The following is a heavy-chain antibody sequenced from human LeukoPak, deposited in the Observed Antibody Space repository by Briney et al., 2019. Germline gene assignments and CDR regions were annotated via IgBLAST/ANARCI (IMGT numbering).Heavy chain of an antibody. Sequence: GGSLRLSCAASGFTLSSYTMYWVRQAPGRELVWVARFTSDGNSMTYADFVKGRFTVSRDIAKNTLYLQMNSLRAEDTAVYYCARAQVGTPTDCWGQGTLVTVSS. CDR1: GFTLSSYT. CDR3: ARAQVGTPTDC. D-gene: IGHD1-26*01. V-gene: IGHV3-74*01. J-gene: IGHJ4*02. CDR2: FTSDGNSM.